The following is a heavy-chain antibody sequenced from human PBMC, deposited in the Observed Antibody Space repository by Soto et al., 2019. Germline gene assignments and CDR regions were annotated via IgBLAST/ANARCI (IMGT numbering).Heavy chain of an antibody. CDR3: AKAGCRGGTCYRYYFDY. CDR1: VFTFINYA. D-gene: IGHD2-15*01. Sequence: PGWSLRLSCASSVFTFINYAMSWVRQAPGKGLEWVSTISGRGGNTYYADSVKGRFTISRDNSRNTLYLQMDSLRGEDSAVYACAKAGCRGGTCYRYYFDYWGQGALVTVSS. V-gene: IGHV3-23*01. J-gene: IGHJ4*02. CDR2: ISGRGGNT.